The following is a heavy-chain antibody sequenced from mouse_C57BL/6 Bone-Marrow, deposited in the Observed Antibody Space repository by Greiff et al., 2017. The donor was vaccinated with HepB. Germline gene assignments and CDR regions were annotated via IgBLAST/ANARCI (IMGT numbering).Heavy chain of an antibody. J-gene: IGHJ4*01. CDR1: GFSFNTYA. V-gene: IGHV10-1*01. D-gene: IGHD3-2*02. CDR3: VRHGDSSGYWAMDY. CDR2: IRSKSNNYAT. Sequence: DVQLVESGGGLVQPKGSLKLSCAASGFSFNTYAMNWVRQAPGKGLEWVARIRSKSNNYATYYADSVKDRFTISRDDSESMLYLQMNNLKTEDTAMYYCVRHGDSSGYWAMDYWGQGTSVTVSS.